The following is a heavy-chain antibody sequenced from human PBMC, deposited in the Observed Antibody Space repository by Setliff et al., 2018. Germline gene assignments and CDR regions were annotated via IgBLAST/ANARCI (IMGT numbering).Heavy chain of an antibody. CDR3: ARVATLIRGVTSYYYFYNYINV. D-gene: IGHD3-10*01. J-gene: IGHJ6*03. CDR2: INPNIGVT. Sequence: ASVKVSCKASGYTFTGYYMHWIRQAPGQGLECVGWINPNIGVTNYAQKFQGRVTMTRDTSISTADMELSSLRSDDTAVYYCARVATLIRGVTSYYYFYNYINVWGKGTKVTVSS. V-gene: IGHV1-2*02. CDR1: GYTFTGYY.